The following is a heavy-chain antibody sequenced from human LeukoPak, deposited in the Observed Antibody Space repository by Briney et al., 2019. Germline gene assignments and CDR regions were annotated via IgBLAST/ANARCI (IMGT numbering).Heavy chain of an antibody. CDR2: IIPIFGTA. CDR3: ARGGYSSGSAFDAFDI. D-gene: IGHD3-22*01. CDR1: GGTFSSYA. Sequence: GASVKVSCKASGGTFSSYAISWVRQAPGQGLEWMGGIIPIFGTANYAQKFQGRVTITADESTSTAYMELSSLRSEDTAVYYCARGGYSSGSAFDAFDIWGQGTMVTVSS. V-gene: IGHV1-69*13. J-gene: IGHJ3*02.